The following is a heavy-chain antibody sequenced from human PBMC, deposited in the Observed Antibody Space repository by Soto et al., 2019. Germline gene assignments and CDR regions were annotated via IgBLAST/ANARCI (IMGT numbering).Heavy chain of an antibody. CDR1: GFTFSSYG. CDR3: AKEGPVAGYYYGMDV. J-gene: IGHJ6*02. V-gene: IGHV3-30*18. CDR2: ISYDGSNK. Sequence: GGSLRLSCAASGFTFSSYGMHWVRQAPGKGLEWVAVISYDGSNKYYADSVKGRFTISRDNSKNTLYLQMNSLRAEDTAVYYCAKEGPVAGYYYGMDVWGQGTTVTVSS. D-gene: IGHD6-19*01.